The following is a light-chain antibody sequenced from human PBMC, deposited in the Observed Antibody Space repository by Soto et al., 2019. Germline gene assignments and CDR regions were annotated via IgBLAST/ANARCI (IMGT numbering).Light chain of an antibody. CDR3: QQYSNWPPIT. V-gene: IGKV3-15*01. J-gene: IGKJ5*01. CDR2: DTS. CDR1: QSVSIH. Sequence: ETVLTQSPGTLSVSLRERATLSCRASQSVSIHLAWYQQKPGQAPRLLIYDTSTRATGIPARFSGSGSGTGFTLTISSLQSEDFAVYYCQQYSNWPPITFGQGTRLEIK.